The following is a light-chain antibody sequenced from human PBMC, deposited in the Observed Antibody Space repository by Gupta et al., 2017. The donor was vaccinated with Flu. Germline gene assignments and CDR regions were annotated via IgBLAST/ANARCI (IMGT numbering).Light chain of an antibody. CDR2: INSDGSH. Sequence: QLVMTQSPSASASRGASVKVTCTLSSGNSNYAIEWDEQQPEKGPRYLMRINSDGSHSMGDGIPDRFSVSSSVAERYLTITSRQAEDEADYYCQTLFTGIQVFGGGTKLTVL. CDR1: SGNSNYA. V-gene: IGLV4-69*01. J-gene: IGLJ3*02. CDR3: QTLFTGIQV.